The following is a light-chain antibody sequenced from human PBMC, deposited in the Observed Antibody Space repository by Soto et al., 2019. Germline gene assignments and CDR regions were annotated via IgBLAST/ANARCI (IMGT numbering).Light chain of an antibody. Sequence: IVLTQSPATLSLSPGERATLSCGASQSLSSSHLAWYQQKPGLAPRLLIYDASTRATGISDRFSGSGSGTDFTLTISRLEHEDFDVYFCQQYDSSHLTLGGGTKVDIK. CDR2: DAS. J-gene: IGKJ4*01. V-gene: IGKV3D-20*01. CDR1: QSLSSSH. CDR3: QQYDSSHLT.